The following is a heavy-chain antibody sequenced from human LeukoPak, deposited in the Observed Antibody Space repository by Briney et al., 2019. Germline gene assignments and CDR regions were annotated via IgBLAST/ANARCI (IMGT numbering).Heavy chain of an antibody. CDR1: GFTFSSYA. J-gene: IGHJ4*02. V-gene: IGHV3-23*01. D-gene: IGHD3-22*01. CDR2: ISGSGGST. CDR3: ARATYYYDSSGYYSFGY. Sequence: GGSLRLSCAASGFTFSSYAMSWVRQAPGKGLEWVSAISGSGGSTYYADSVKGRFTISRDNSKNTLYLQMNSLRAEDTAVYYCARATYYYDSSGYYSFGYWGQGTLVTVSS.